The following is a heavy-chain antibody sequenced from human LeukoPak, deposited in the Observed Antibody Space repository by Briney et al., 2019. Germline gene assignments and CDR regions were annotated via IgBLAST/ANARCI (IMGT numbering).Heavy chain of an antibody. CDR3: ARDLEDFSPPDYYYYGMDV. V-gene: IGHV1-2*02. J-gene: IGHJ6*02. CDR2: INPNSGGT. CDR1: GGTFTRYY. D-gene: IGHD3-3*01. Sequence: ASVKVSCKASGGTFTRYYMHWVRQAPGQGLEWMGWINPNSGGTNYAQKFQGRVTMTRDTSISTAYMELSRLRSDDTAVYYCARDLEDFSPPDYYYYGMDVWGQGTTVTVSS.